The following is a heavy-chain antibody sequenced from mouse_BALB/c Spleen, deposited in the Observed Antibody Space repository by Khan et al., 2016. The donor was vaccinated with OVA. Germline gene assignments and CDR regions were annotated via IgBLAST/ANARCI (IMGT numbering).Heavy chain of an antibody. D-gene: IGHD6-1*01. Sequence: EVQLQESGPDLVKPSQSLSLTCTVTGYSITSGSSWYWIRQFPGNKLEWMGYIHYGGNTNYTPSLKSRISITRDTSRNQFFLQLNSVTTEDTATYYCAGAGRWFPYWGQGTLVTVSA. CDR1: GYSITSGSS. CDR2: IHYGGNT. CDR3: AGAGRWFPY. V-gene: IGHV3-1*02. J-gene: IGHJ3*01.